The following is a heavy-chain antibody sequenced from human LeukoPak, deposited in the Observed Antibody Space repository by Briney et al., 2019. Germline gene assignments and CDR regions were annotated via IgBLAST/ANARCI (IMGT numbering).Heavy chain of an antibody. CDR1: VYTFTIYD. Sequence: ASVTVSFKASVYTFTIYDINWVRQATGQGLEWMGWMNPNSGNTGYAQKFQGRVTMTRNTSISTAYMELSSLRSEDTAVYYCASLSGYDPFDYWGQGTLVTVSS. D-gene: IGHD5-12*01. V-gene: IGHV1-8*01. J-gene: IGHJ4*02. CDR2: MNPNSGNT. CDR3: ASLSGYDPFDY.